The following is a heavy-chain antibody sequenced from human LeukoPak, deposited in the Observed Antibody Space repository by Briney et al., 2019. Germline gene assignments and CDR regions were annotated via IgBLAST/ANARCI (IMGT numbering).Heavy chain of an antibody. J-gene: IGHJ4*02. D-gene: IGHD6-13*01. V-gene: IGHV4-4*02. CDR2: INHSGST. CDR1: GGSISSSNW. Sequence: SETLSLTCAVSGGSISSSNWWGWVRQPPGKGREGVGEINHSGSTNYNPSLKSRVTISVDTSKNQFSLKLSSVTAADTAVYYCARGSTAAGNPDYWGQGTLVTVSS. CDR3: ARGSTAAGNPDY.